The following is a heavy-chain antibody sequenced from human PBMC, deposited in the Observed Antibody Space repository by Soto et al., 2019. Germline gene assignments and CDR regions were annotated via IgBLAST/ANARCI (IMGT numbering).Heavy chain of an antibody. CDR3: ARVAEEQWLVPLYYWFDP. Sequence: QVQLQESGPGLVKPSQTLSLTCTVSGGSISSGGYYWSWIRQHPGKGLEWIGYIYYSGSTYYNPSLKSRVTISVDTSKNQFSLELSSVTAADTAVYYCARVAEEQWLVPLYYWFDPWGQGTLVTVSS. CDR1: GGSISSGGYY. D-gene: IGHD6-19*01. J-gene: IGHJ5*02. V-gene: IGHV4-31*03. CDR2: IYYSGST.